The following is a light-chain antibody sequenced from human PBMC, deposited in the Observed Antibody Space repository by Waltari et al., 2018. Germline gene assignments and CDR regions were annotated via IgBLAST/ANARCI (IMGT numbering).Light chain of an antibody. CDR1: QTISRY. CDR2: AAS. J-gene: IGKJ1*01. Sequence: DIQMPQSPSSLSASVGDRVTLTCRASQTISRYLNWYQQKPGKAPNLLIYAASSLQSGVPSRFSGSGSGRDFTLIITSLQPEDFATYYCQESYSFTRTFGQGTKVEIK. V-gene: IGKV1-39*01. CDR3: QESYSFTRT.